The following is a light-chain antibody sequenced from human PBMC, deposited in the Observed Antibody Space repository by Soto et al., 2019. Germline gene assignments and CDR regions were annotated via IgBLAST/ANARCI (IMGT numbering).Light chain of an antibody. CDR1: QTVRNNY. CDR3: QQRSNWPPA. J-gene: IGKJ1*01. V-gene: IGKV3-11*01. CDR2: DAS. Sequence: EIVLTQSPATLSLSPGERATLSCRASQTVRNNYLAWYQQKPGQAPRLLIYDASNRATGIPARFSGSGSGTDFTLTISSLEPEDFAVYYCQQRSNWPPAFGQGTKVDIK.